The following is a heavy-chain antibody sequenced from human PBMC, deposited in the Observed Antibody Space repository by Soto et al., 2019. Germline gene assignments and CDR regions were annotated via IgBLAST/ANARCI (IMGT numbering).Heavy chain of an antibody. CDR1: GYTFTSYY. V-gene: IGHV1-46*01. D-gene: IGHD3-22*01. CDR3: ARDSDDSSGYYLSPDEFNPADH. CDR2: INPSGGST. J-gene: IGHJ4*01. Sequence: APVKVSCKASGYTFTSYYMHWVRQAPGQGLEWMGIINPSGGSTSYAQKFQGRVTMTRDTSTSTVYMELSSLRSEDTAVYYCARDSDDSSGYYLSPDEFNPADHWGHGTLVTVSS.